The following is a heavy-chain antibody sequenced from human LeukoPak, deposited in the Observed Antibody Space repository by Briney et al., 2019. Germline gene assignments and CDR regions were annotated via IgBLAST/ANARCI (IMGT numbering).Heavy chain of an antibody. Sequence: SETLSLTCAVSGYSISSGYYWGWIRQPPGKGLEWIGSIYHSGSTYYNPSLKSRVTISVDTSKNQFSLKLSSVTAADTAVYYCASHERSRVDYWGQGTLVTVSS. CDR1: GYSISSGYY. CDR2: IYHSGST. J-gene: IGHJ4*02. V-gene: IGHV4-38-2*01. CDR3: ASHERSRVDY. D-gene: IGHD1-1*01.